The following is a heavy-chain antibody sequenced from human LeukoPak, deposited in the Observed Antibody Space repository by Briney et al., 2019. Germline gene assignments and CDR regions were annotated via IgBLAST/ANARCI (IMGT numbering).Heavy chain of an antibody. CDR1: GGSISSYY. CDR3: ARATMVRGKRYYGMDV. D-gene: IGHD3-10*01. J-gene: IGHJ6*02. Sequence: SETLSLTCTVSGGSISSYYWSWIRQPAGKGLEWIGRVYTSGSTNYNPSLKSRVTMSVDTSKNQFSLKLSSVTAADTAVYYCARATMVRGKRYYGMDVWGQGTTVTVSS. CDR2: VYTSGST. V-gene: IGHV4-4*07.